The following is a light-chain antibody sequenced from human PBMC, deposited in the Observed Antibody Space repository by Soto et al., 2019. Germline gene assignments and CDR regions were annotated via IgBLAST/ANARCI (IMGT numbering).Light chain of an antibody. CDR1: QSVSSN. V-gene: IGKV3-11*01. Sequence: EIVLTQSVATLSLSPGERATLSCRASQSVSSNLAWYQQKPGQAPRLLIYDASNRATGIPVRFSGSGSGTDFTLTISSLEPEDFAVYYCQQPSNWPLTFGGGTKV. J-gene: IGKJ4*01. CDR3: QQPSNWPLT. CDR2: DAS.